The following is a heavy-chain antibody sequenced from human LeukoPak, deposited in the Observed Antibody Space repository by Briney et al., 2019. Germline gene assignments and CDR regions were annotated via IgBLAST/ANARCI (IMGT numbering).Heavy chain of an antibody. CDR3: ARGSTCTGYWGQSTYYFDY. J-gene: IGHJ4*02. CDR2: IKQDGSEK. D-gene: IGHD3-9*01. V-gene: IGHV3-7*01. Sequence: GSLRLSCAASRFTFSNYWMSWVRQAPGKGLEWVANIKQDGSEKYYVGSVKGRFTISRDNAENSLFLQMHSLRVEDTAVSYCARGSTCTGYWGQSTYYFDYWGQGALVTVSS. CDR1: RFTFSNYW.